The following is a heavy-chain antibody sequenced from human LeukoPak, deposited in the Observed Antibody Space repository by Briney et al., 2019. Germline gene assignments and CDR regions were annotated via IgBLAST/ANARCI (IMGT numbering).Heavy chain of an antibody. V-gene: IGHV4-59*01. CDR1: GFTFSTFS. CDR3: ARGAAATY. J-gene: IGHJ4*02. D-gene: IGHD6-13*01. Sequence: GSLRLSCAVSGFTFSTFSMNWVRQAPGKGLEWIGYIHYSGSTNYNPSLKSRVTISVDTSKNQFSLKLSSVTAADTAVYYCARGAAATYWGQGTLVTVSS. CDR2: IHYSGST.